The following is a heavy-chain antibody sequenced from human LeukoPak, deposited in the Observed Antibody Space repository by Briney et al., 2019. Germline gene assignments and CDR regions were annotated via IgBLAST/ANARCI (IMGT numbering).Heavy chain of an antibody. D-gene: IGHD6-19*01. CDR1: GYTFTSYG. J-gene: IGHJ4*02. Sequence: ASVKVSCKASGYTFTSYGISWVRQAPGQGLEWMGWISAYNGNTNYAQKFQGRVTMTRNTSISTAYMELSSLRSEDTAVYYCARGKEIEAGTGSDYWGQGTLVTVSS. CDR3: ARGKEIEAGTGSDY. CDR2: ISAYNGNT. V-gene: IGHV1-18*01.